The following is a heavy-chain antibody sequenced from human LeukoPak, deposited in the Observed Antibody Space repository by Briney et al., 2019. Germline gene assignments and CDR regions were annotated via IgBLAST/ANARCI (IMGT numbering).Heavy chain of an antibody. V-gene: IGHV1-18*01. Sequence: ASVQVSCKASGYTFTSYGISWVRQAPGQGLEWMGWISAYNGNTNYAQKLQGRVTMTTDTSTSTAYMELRSLRSDDTAVYYCARDTEGYCSSTSCYRDDAFDIWGQGTMVTASS. CDR2: ISAYNGNT. J-gene: IGHJ3*02. D-gene: IGHD2-2*02. CDR3: ARDTEGYCSSTSCYRDDAFDI. CDR1: GYTFTSYG.